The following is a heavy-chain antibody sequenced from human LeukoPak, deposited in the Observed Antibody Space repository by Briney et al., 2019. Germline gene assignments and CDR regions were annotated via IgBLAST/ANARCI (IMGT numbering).Heavy chain of an antibody. D-gene: IGHD3-3*01. CDR2: INPSGGST. CDR3: ARDSGTIFGVVTFAFDI. V-gene: IGHV1-46*01. J-gene: IGHJ3*02. CDR1: GYTFTSYY. Sequence: ASVKVSCKASGYTFTSYYMHWVRQAPGQGLEWMGIINPSGGSTSYAQKFQGRVTMTRDTSTSTVHMELSSLRSEDTAVYYCARDSGTIFGVVTFAFDIWGQGTMVTVSS.